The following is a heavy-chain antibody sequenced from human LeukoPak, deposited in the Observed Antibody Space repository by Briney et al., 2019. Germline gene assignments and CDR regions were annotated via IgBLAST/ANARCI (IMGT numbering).Heavy chain of an antibody. Sequence: PGGSLRLSCAAPGFTFSNYWMSWVRQAPGRGLEWVAIIRRDGSDKYYVDSVKGRFTISRDNAKNSLYLQMNSLRAEDTAVYYCARQNAKGSHYYYGMDVWGQGTTVTVSS. CDR2: IRRDGSDK. CDR1: GFTFSNYW. CDR3: ARQNAKGSHYYYGMDV. V-gene: IGHV3-7*03. J-gene: IGHJ6*02.